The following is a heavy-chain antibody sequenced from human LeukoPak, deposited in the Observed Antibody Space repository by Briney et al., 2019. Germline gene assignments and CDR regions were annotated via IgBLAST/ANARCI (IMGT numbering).Heavy chain of an antibody. J-gene: IGHJ4*02. D-gene: IGHD3-16*01. Sequence: SETLSLTCTVSGGSISNYYWAWIRQPPGKGLEWIGYIYYSGTTNYNPSLESRVTISLDTSRNQFSLRLSSVTAADTAVYYCARVGDYALKDWGQGTLVTVSS. CDR1: GGSISNYY. CDR2: IYYSGTT. CDR3: ARVGDYALKD. V-gene: IGHV4-59*01.